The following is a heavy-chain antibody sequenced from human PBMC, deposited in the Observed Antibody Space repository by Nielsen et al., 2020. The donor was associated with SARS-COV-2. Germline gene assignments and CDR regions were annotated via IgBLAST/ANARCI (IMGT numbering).Heavy chain of an antibody. D-gene: IGHD2-2*01. J-gene: IGHJ4*02. CDR3: ARDPETFIVVVPAATGGHFDY. V-gene: IGHV1-46*01. CDR1: GYTFTSYY. CDR2: INPSGGST. Sequence: ASVKVSCKASGYTFTSYYMHWVRQAPGQGLEWMGIINPSGGSTSYAQKFQGRVTMTRDTSTSTVYMELSSLRSEDTAVYYCARDPETFIVVVPAATGGHFDYWGQGTLVTVSS.